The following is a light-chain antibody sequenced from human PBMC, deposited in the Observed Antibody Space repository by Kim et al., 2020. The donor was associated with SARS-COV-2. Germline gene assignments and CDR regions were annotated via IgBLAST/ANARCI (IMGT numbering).Light chain of an antibody. Sequence: DIVMTQSPLSLPVTPGEPASISCRSSQSLLHSNGYNYLDWYLQKPGQSPQLLIYLGSNRASGVPDRFSGSGSGTDFTLKISRVEAEDVWVYYCMQALQTPFTFGGGTNVEIK. CDR1: QSLLHSNGYNY. CDR3: MQALQTPFT. J-gene: IGKJ4*02. V-gene: IGKV2-28*01. CDR2: LGS.